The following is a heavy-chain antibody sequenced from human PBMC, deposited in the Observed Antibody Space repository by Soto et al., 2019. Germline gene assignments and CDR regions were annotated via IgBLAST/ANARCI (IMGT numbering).Heavy chain of an antibody. J-gene: IGHJ4*02. Sequence: SETLSLTCTVSGGSISSYYWSWIRQPPGKGLEWIGYIYYSGSTNYNPSLKSRVTISVDTSKNQFSLKLSSVTAADTAVYYCARHSGYDTYGFDYWGQGTLVTVSS. CDR2: IYYSGST. V-gene: IGHV4-59*08. D-gene: IGHD5-12*01. CDR1: GGSISSYY. CDR3: ARHSGYDTYGFDY.